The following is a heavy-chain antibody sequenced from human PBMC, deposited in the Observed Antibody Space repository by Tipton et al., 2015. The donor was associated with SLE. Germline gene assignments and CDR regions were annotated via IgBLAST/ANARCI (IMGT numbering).Heavy chain of an antibody. Sequence: LRLSCAVYGGSLNSYYWSWIRQPPGKGLEWIGYIYYRGSTIYNPSLKSRVTISVDTSKNQFSLRLNSVTAADTAVYYCARDPNFGDPGTFDYWGQGTLVTVSS. CDR2: IYYRGST. J-gene: IGHJ4*02. D-gene: IGHD4-17*01. CDR3: ARDPNFGDPGTFDY. CDR1: GGSLNSYY. V-gene: IGHV4-59*01.